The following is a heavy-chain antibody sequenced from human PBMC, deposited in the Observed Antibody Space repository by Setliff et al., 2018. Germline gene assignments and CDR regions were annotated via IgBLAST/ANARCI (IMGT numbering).Heavy chain of an antibody. V-gene: IGHV5-51*01. D-gene: IGHD6-19*01. CDR2: IYPDDSVT. Sequence: GESLTISCKGSGYNFASYWIAWVRQMPGKGLEWMGIIYPDDSVTRYSPSFQGQVTISADKSISTAYLQWSSLKASDTAMYYCARQIGSSLSHFYYYMDVWGKGTTVTVSS. CDR3: ARQIGSSLSHFYYYMDV. J-gene: IGHJ6*03. CDR1: GYNFASYW.